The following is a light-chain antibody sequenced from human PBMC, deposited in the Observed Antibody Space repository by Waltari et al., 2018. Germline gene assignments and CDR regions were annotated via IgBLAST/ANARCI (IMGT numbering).Light chain of an antibody. CDR3: QQYYSFPQT. CDR2: WAS. Sequence: DIVMTQSPDSLAVSLGERATINCKSSQSVLYSSENKNYLTWYQQKPGQPPEPLIYWASTRESGVPDRFSGRGSGTDFTLTISRLQAEDVAVYYCQQYYSFPQTFGQGTKVEIK. J-gene: IGKJ1*01. V-gene: IGKV4-1*01. CDR1: QSVLYSSENKNY.